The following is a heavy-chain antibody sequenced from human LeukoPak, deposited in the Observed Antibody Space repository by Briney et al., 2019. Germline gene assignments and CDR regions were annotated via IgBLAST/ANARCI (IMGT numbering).Heavy chain of an antibody. CDR3: ARSIYCSGGSCYGEFDY. Sequence: ASVKVSCKASGYTFTSYYMHWVRQAPGQGLEWMGIINPSGGSTSHAQKFQGRVTMTRDTSTSTVYMELGSLRSEDTAVYYCARSIYCSGGSCYGEFDYWGQGTLVTVSS. J-gene: IGHJ4*02. CDR1: GYTFTSYY. D-gene: IGHD2-15*01. V-gene: IGHV1-46*01. CDR2: INPSGGST.